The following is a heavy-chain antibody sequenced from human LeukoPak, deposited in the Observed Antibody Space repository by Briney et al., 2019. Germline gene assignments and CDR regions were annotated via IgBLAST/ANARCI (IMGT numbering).Heavy chain of an antibody. V-gene: IGHV3-7*01. CDR3: ARDQVELLWFGELLPGYYYMDV. CDR2: IYRDGSQK. Sequence: GGSLRLSCGAAGFTFSSSWMSWVRQAPGKGLEWVANIYRDGSQKYYAASVKGRFTISRDNAKSSLYLQMNSLRAEDTAVYYCARDQVELLWFGELLPGYYYMDVWGKGTTVTVSS. CDR1: GFTFSSSW. D-gene: IGHD3-10*01. J-gene: IGHJ6*03.